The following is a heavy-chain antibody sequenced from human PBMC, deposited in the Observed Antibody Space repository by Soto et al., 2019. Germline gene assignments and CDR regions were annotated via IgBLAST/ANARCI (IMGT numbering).Heavy chain of an antibody. CDR3: TRDEMEGHSSGWYYFDY. D-gene: IGHD6-19*01. V-gene: IGHV3-49*03. CDR2: IRSKAYGGTT. J-gene: IGHJ4*02. CDR1: GFTFGDYA. Sequence: GGSLRLSCTASGFTFGDYAMSWFRQAPGKGLEWVGFIRSKAYGGTTEYAASVKGRFTISRDDSKSIAYLQMNSLKTEDTAVYYCTRDEMEGHSSGWYYFDYWGQGTLVTVSS.